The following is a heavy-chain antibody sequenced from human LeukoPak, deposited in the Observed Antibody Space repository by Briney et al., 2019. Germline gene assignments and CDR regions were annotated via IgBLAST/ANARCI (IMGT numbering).Heavy chain of an antibody. J-gene: IGHJ4*02. V-gene: IGHV3-21*01. CDR3: ARFGVAHSSAWSNYYFDY. D-gene: IGHD6-19*01. CDR1: GFTFSSYS. Sequence: PGGSLRLSCAASGFTFSSYSMNWVRQAPGKGLEWVSSISSSSSYIYYADSVKGRFTISRDNAKNSLYLQMNSLRAEDTAVYYCARFGVAHSSAWSNYYFDYWGQGTLVTVSS. CDR2: ISSSSSYI.